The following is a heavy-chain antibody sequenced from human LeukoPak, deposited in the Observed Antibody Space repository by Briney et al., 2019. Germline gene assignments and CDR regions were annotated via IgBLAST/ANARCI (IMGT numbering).Heavy chain of an antibody. Sequence: TSETLSLTCTVSGGSISSYYWSWIRQPPGKGLEWIGYIYYSGSTNYNPSLKSRVTISVDTSKNQFSLKLTSVTAADTAVYYCTRAASSGPLFTYHMDVWGKGTTVTVSS. V-gene: IGHV4-59*12. CDR2: IYYSGST. CDR3: TRAASSGPLFTYHMDV. D-gene: IGHD3-22*01. CDR1: GGSISSYY. J-gene: IGHJ6*03.